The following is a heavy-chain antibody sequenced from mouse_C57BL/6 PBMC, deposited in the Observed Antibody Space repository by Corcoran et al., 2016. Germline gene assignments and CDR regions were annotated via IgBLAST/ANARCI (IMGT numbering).Heavy chain of an antibody. CDR3: ARNYYDYDRFVDY. J-gene: IGHJ2*01. Sequence: DVQLQESGPGLVKPSQSLSLTCSVTGYSITSGYYWNWIRQFPGNKLEWMGYISYDGSNNYNPSLKNRISITRDTSKNQFFLKLNSVTTEDTATYYCARNYYDYDRFVDYWGQGTTLTVSS. V-gene: IGHV3-6*01. CDR2: ISYDGSN. D-gene: IGHD2-4*01. CDR1: GYSITSGYY.